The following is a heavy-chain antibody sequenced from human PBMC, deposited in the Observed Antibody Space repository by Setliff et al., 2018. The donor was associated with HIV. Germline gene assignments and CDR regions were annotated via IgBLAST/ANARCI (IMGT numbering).Heavy chain of an antibody. CDR3: AIDNRGGVGAPYYFDY. Sequence: ASVKVSCKVSGYTLTKLSMHWVRQAPGKGLERMGGFDPELGETFFAQRFQGRITMTGDTSADTAYMELRSLRSDDTATYYCAIDNRGGVGAPYYFDYWGQGARVTVSS. CDR2: FDPELGET. CDR1: GYTLTKLS. J-gene: IGHJ4*02. V-gene: IGHV1-24*01. D-gene: IGHD1-26*01.